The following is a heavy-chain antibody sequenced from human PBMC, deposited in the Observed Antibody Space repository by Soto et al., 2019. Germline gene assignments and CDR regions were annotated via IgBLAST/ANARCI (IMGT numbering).Heavy chain of an antibody. V-gene: IGHV1-18*04. Sequence: DASVKVSCKASGYTFTSYGISWVRQAPGQGLEWMGWISAYNGNTNYAQKLQGRVTMTTDTSTSTAYMELRSLRSEDTAVYYCARDRHSSGWYNWFDPWGQRTLVTVSS. CDR1: GYTFTSYG. D-gene: IGHD6-19*01. CDR2: ISAYNGNT. J-gene: IGHJ5*02. CDR3: ARDRHSSGWYNWFDP.